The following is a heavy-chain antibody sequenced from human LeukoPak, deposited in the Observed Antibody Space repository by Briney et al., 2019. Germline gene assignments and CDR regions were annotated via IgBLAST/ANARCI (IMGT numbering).Heavy chain of an antibody. CDR2: IPPGESDT. CDR1: GSSFTSYW. D-gene: IGHD6-13*01. CDR3: ARHSSRDRSRPNWFDP. Sequence: GAALEISYKGSGSSFTSYWIGWGRPLRGKGLEWMGIIPPGESDTKYSQPFQGQLTISADKSISTAYLQWSSLRASGADMYYCARHSSRDRSRPNWFDPWGQGTLVTVSS. J-gene: IGHJ5*02. V-gene: IGHV5-51*01.